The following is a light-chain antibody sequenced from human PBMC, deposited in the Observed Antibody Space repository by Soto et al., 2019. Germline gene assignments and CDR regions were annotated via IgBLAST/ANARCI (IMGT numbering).Light chain of an antibody. J-gene: IGKJ5*01. Sequence: EIVMTQSPATVSVSPGERATLSCRASQSVSSNLACYQQKPGQAPRLLIYGASSRATGIPDRFSGSGSGTDFTLTISRLEPEDSAVYYCQQYDNWPITFGQGTRLEIK. CDR1: QSVSSN. CDR2: GAS. V-gene: IGKV3D-15*01. CDR3: QQYDNWPIT.